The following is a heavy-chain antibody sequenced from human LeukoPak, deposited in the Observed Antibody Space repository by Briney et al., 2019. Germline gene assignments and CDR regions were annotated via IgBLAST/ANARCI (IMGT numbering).Heavy chain of an antibody. CDR3: ADPGVGY. D-gene: IGHD2-8*01. Sequence: GGSLRLSCAASGFTFSSYAMHWVRQAPGKGLEWVAVISYDGSNKYYADSVKGRFTISRDNALNSLYLQMNNLRADDTAVYYCADPGVGYWGQGTLVTVSS. V-gene: IGHV3-30-3*01. CDR1: GFTFSSYA. CDR2: ISYDGSNK. J-gene: IGHJ4*02.